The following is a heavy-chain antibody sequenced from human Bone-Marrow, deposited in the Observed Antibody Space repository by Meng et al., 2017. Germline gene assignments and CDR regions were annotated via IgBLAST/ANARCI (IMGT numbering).Heavy chain of an antibody. CDR3: ARGGWSLDY. V-gene: IGHV4-4*02. CDR2: IYHSGIT. CDR1: GGSISSSNW. Sequence: QVLLQESGAGLGKPSGSLSLTCAGSGGSISSSNWWSGVRQPPGKGLECIGKIYHSGITIYNPSLKSRVTMSVDNSKNQFSLKLNSMTAADTAVYYCARGGWSLDYWGQGTLVTVSS. J-gene: IGHJ4*02. D-gene: IGHD2-15*01.